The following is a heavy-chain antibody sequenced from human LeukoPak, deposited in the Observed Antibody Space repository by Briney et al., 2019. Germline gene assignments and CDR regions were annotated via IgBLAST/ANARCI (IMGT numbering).Heavy chain of an antibody. D-gene: IGHD5-24*01. CDR2: IYYNGST. Sequence: SETLSLTCTVSGGSISSYYWSWIRQPPGKGLEWIGDIYYNGSTNYNPSLMNRRTISLDTSTNHFSLMLSTLTAAATAVYYCARDVRRRDRYNYVEVWGQGTLVTVSS. J-gene: IGHJ4*02. CDR3: ARDVRRRDRYNYVEV. CDR1: GGSISSYY. V-gene: IGHV4-59*01.